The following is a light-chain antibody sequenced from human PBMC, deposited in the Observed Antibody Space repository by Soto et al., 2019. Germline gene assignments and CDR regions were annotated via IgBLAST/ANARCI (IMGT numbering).Light chain of an antibody. CDR3: QQYNSYSPWT. CDR2: KAS. V-gene: IGKV1-5*03. J-gene: IGKJ1*01. Sequence: DIQMTQSPSTLSASVGDRVTITCRASQSISSWLAWYQQKPGKAPKLLIYKASSLESGVPLRFSGSGSGTEFTLTISSLQPDDFETYYCQQYNSYSPWTFGQGTKVEIK. CDR1: QSISSW.